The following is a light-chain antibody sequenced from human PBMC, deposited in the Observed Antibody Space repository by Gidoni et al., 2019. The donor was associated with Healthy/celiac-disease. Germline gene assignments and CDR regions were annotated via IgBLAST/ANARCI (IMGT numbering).Light chain of an antibody. CDR2: AVS. J-gene: IGLJ2*01. V-gene: IGLV2-8*01. Sequence: QSALTQPPDASGSPGQSVTISCTGTSSDVGGYNYVSWYQQHPGKAPKLMIYAVSKRPSWVPDRFSGSKSGNTASLTVSGLQAEDEADYYCSSYAGSNNVVFGGGTKLTVL. CDR3: SSYAGSNNVV. CDR1: SSDVGGYNY.